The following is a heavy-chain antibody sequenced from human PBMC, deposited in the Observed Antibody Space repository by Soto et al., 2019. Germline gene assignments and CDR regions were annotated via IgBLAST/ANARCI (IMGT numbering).Heavy chain of an antibody. CDR1: GFTFSSYA. J-gene: IGHJ5*02. CDR3: AKAYSIAAAGSFDP. V-gene: IGHV3-23*01. CDR2: ISGSGGST. D-gene: IGHD6-13*01. Sequence: GGSLRLSCAASGFTFSSYAVSWVRQAPGKGLEWVSAISGSGGSTYYADSVKGRFTISGDNSKNTLYLQMNSLRAEDTAVYYCAKAYSIAAAGSFDPWGQGTLVTVSS.